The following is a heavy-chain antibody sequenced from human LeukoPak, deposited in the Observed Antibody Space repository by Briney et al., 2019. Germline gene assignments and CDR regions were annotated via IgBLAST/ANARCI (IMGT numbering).Heavy chain of an antibody. CDR2: INTDGSST. CDR1: GFSFRSYW. J-gene: IGHJ4*02. V-gene: IGHV3-74*01. Sequence: GGSLRLSCAASGFSFRSYWMHWVRQALGKGLVWVSRINTDGSSTNYADSVKGRFTISRDNAKNTLYLQMNSLRAEDTAVYYCTTGRPWDYWGQGTLVTVSS. CDR3: TTGRPWDY.